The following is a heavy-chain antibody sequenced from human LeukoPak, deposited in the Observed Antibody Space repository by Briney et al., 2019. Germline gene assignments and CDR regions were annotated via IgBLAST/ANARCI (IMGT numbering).Heavy chain of an antibody. V-gene: IGHV3-33*01. D-gene: IGHD3-10*01. CDR3: ARGGFGELSGYYYYYGMDV. Sequence: GGSLRLSCAASGFTFSSYGMHWVRQAPGKGLEWVAVIWYNGSNKYYADSVKGRFTISRDNSKNTLCLQMNSLRAEDTAVYYCARGGFGELSGYYYYYGMDVWGKGTTVTVSS. CDR2: IWYNGSNK. CDR1: GFTFSSYG. J-gene: IGHJ6*04.